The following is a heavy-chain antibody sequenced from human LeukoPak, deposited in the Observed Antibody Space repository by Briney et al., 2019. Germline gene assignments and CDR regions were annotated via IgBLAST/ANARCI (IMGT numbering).Heavy chain of an antibody. J-gene: IGHJ6*03. CDR2: INPSGTDT. Sequence: ASVKVSCKASGYTFTGYYMHWVRQAPGQGLEWMGIINPSGTDTNFPQKFQGRVTLTRDMSTSTVYMELSSLRSEDTAIYYCARAFRNIVGLADYYYYMDAWGKGTTVTVSS. D-gene: IGHD2/OR15-2a*01. CDR1: GYTFTGYY. V-gene: IGHV1-46*01. CDR3: ARAFRNIVGLADYYYYMDA.